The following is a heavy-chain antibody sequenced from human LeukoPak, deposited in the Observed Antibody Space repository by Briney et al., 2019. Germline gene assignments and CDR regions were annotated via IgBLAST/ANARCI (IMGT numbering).Heavy chain of an antibody. CDR3: ATISAQTFDI. Sequence: GGSLRLSCVGSGFSFRSHWVNWVRQPPGKGLEWVANIKPDGSDKYYVDSARGRFTVSRDNAKNSAFLQMNSLRAEDTAIYYCATISAQTFDIWGQGTLVSVSS. CDR2: IKPDGSDK. J-gene: IGHJ3*02. D-gene: IGHD5-24*01. CDR1: GFSFRSHW. V-gene: IGHV3-7*01.